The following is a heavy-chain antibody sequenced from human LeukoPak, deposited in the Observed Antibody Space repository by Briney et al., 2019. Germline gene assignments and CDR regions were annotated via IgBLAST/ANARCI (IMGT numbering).Heavy chain of an antibody. D-gene: IGHD3-3*02. CDR2: IQSDGSYK. V-gene: IGHV3-33*08. CDR3: ARDVDTSNHMSIFDP. CDR1: GFTFSSYG. J-gene: IGHJ5*02. Sequence: GGSLRLSCAASGFTFSSYGMHWVRRGPGKGLEWVAGIQSDGSYKYYEDSLKGRFTISRDNFKNILYLQMNSLRAEDTAVYSCARDVDTSNHMSIFDPWGQGTLVTVSS.